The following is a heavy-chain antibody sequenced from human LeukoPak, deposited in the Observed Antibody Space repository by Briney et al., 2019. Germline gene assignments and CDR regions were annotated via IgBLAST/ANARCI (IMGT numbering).Heavy chain of an antibody. D-gene: IGHD3-3*01. J-gene: IGHJ4*02. CDR3: ARGVVYPAWSGPHWSDY. V-gene: IGHV3-7*01. CDR2: IKQDASQE. Sequence: GGSLRLSCAASGFTFSSYWMSWVRQAPGKGPEWVAHIKQDASQEYHVDSVKGRFTISRDNAKNSLYLQMNSLRAEDTAVYYCARGVVYPAWSGPHWSDYWGQGALVTVSS. CDR1: GFTFSSYW.